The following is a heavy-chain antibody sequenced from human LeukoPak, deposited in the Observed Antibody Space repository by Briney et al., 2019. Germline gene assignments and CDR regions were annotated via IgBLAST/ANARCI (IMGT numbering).Heavy chain of an antibody. V-gene: IGHV3-23*01. J-gene: IGHJ4*02. CDR3: AKARVRYDFWSGSFDY. D-gene: IGHD3-3*01. Sequence: GGSLRLSCAASGFTFSSYAMSWVRQAPWKGLEWVSAISGSGGSTYYADSVKGRFTISRDNSKNTLYLQMNSLRAEDTAVYYCAKARVRYDFWSGSFDYWGQGTLVTVSS. CDR1: GFTFSSYA. CDR2: ISGSGGST.